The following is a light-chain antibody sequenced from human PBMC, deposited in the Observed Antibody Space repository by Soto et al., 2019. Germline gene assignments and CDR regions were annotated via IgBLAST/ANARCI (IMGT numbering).Light chain of an antibody. CDR3: SSYTSSSTVYV. CDR1: SSDVGGYNF. CDR2: DVS. J-gene: IGLJ1*01. Sequence: QSVLTQPASVSGSPGQSITISCTGTSSDVGGYNFVSWYQQHPGKPPNLMIFDVSNRPSGLSSRLSGAMSGNTASLSISGLQAEDEAVYYCSSYTSSSTVYVFGTGTKVTVL. V-gene: IGLV2-14*03.